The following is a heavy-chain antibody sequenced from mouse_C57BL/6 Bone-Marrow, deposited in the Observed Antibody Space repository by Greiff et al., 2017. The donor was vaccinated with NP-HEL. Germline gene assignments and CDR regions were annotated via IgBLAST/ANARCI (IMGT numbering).Heavy chain of an antibody. V-gene: IGHV5-17*01. CDR2: ISSGSSTI. D-gene: IGHD1-1*01. CDR1: GFTFSDYG. Sequence: EVKVEESGGGLVKPGGSLKLSCAASGFTFSDYGMHWVRQAPEKGLEWVAYISSGSSTIYYADTVKGRFTISRDNAKNTLFLQMTSLRSEDTAMYYCARNYGSSPYYAMDYWGQGTSVTVSS. CDR3: ARNYGSSPYYAMDY. J-gene: IGHJ4*01.